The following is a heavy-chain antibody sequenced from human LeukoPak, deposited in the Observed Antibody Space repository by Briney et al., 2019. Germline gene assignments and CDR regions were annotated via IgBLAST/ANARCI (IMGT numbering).Heavy chain of an antibody. J-gene: IGHJ4*02. V-gene: IGHV3-33*08. CDR1: GFTFTNYP. Sequence: PGGSLRLSCAASGFTFTNYPMHWVRQTPGKGLEWVAVIWYDGSNKYYADSVKGRFTISRDNPKNTLYLQMNSLRAEDTAVYYCARSYYYDSSHTVDYWGQGTLVTVSS. D-gene: IGHD3-22*01. CDR3: ARSYYYDSSHTVDY. CDR2: IWYDGSNK.